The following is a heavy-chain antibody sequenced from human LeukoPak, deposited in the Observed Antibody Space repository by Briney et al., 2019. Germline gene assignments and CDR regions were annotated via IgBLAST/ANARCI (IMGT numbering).Heavy chain of an antibody. D-gene: IGHD2-21*02. CDR1: GYTFTIYY. Sequence: GASVKVSCKTFGYTFTIYYIHWVRQAPGQGLEWMGIINPNGGSTSYAQKFQGRITLTADTSTSTVCMELNSLRSEDTTMYYCARGPRRGAPTAVPQGPPDGFDIWGQGTMVTVSS. CDR3: ARGPRRGAPTAVPQGPPDGFDI. J-gene: IGHJ3*02. V-gene: IGHV1-46*01. CDR2: INPNGGST.